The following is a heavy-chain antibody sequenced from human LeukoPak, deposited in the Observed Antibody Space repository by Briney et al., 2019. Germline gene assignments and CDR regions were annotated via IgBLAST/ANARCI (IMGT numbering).Heavy chain of an antibody. CDR1: GFTFSSYA. CDR3: ARHDSWAGWFDP. J-gene: IGHJ5*02. D-gene: IGHD3-22*01. CDR2: ISGSGGST. Sequence: PGGSLRLSCAASGFTFSSYAMSWVRQAPGKGLERVSAISGSGGSTYYADSVKGRFTISRDNSKNTLYLQMNSLRAEDTAVYYCARHDSWAGWFDPWGQGTLVTVSS. V-gene: IGHV3-23*01.